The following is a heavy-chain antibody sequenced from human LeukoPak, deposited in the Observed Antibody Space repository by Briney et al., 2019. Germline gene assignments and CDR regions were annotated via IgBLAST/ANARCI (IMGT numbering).Heavy chain of an antibody. V-gene: IGHV3-23*01. J-gene: IGHJ4*02. Sequence: PGGSLRLSCAASGFTFSINAMSWLRQAPGKGLEWVSTIGDSDIMTHYSDSVKGRFTISRDDSKNTLYLQMNSLRADGTAVYYCAKDQAPTVGPTDFWGQGTLVTVSS. CDR1: GFTFSINA. CDR2: IGDSDIMT. D-gene: IGHD1-26*01. CDR3: AKDQAPTVGPTDF.